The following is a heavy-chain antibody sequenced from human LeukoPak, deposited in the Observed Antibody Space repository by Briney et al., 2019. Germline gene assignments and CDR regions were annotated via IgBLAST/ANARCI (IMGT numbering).Heavy chain of an antibody. Sequence: SETLSLTCTGSGVSISSYHWSWIRQPAGQGLEWIGRIYTNGSTNYNPSLKSRVTLSVDTSKNQFSLKPSSVTAADTAVYYCARDPNYYDSSGYSDWGQGTLVTVSS. CDR1: GVSISSYH. CDR2: IYTNGST. CDR3: ARDPNYYDSSGYSD. J-gene: IGHJ4*02. V-gene: IGHV4-4*07. D-gene: IGHD3-22*01.